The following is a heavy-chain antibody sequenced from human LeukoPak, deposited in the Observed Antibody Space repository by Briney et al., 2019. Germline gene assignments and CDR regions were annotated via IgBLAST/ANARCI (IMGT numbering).Heavy chain of an antibody. CDR3: ARGGSIDAFDI. V-gene: IGHV3-48*04. J-gene: IGHJ3*02. CDR1: GFTFSTYS. D-gene: IGHD1-26*01. Sequence: GGFLRLSCAASGFTFSTYSMNWVRQAPGKGLEWVSYINSSGSVTHYADSVKGRFTISRDSAKNSLYLQMNTLRAEDTAVYYCARGGSIDAFDIWGQGTMVTVSS. CDR2: INSSGSVT.